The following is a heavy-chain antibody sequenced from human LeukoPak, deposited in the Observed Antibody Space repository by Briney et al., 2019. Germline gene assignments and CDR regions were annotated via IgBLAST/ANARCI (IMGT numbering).Heavy chain of an antibody. D-gene: IGHD3-3*01. CDR3: AKDFWSGYYSGYFDY. V-gene: IGHV3-23*01. CDR1: GFTFSSYA. CDR2: LSGGGGST. Sequence: GGSLRLSCAASGFTFSSYALSWVRQAPGKGLEWVSALSGGGGSTFYADSVKGRFTISRDSSKNTLYLQMNSLRAEDTAVYYCAKDFWSGYYSGYFDYWGQGTLVTVSS. J-gene: IGHJ4*02.